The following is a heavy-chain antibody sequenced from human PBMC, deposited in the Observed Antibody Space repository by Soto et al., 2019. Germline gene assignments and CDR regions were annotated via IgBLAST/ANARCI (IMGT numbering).Heavy chain of an antibody. D-gene: IGHD1-26*01. CDR3: ASDLVGASDSYGLDV. V-gene: IGHV3-33*01. CDR1: VFTFSNYG. J-gene: IGHJ6*02. Sequence: GGPLRLSCAASVFTFSNYGMHWVRQAPGKGLEWVAIIWHDGNNKYYADAVRGRFIISRDNSKNRLYLQMNSLRAEDTAVYYCASDLVGASDSYGLDVWGQGTPVTVSS. CDR2: IWHDGNNK.